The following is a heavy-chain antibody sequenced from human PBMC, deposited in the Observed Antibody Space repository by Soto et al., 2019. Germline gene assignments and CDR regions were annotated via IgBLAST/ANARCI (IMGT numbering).Heavy chain of an antibody. Sequence: ASVKVSCKASGYTFTSYGISWVRQAPGQGLEWMGWISAYNGNTNYAQKLQGRVTMTTDTSTSTAYMELRSLRSDDTAVYYCARDRRTYSSSWPHVNSFDPWGQGTLVTVSS. V-gene: IGHV1-18*01. CDR1: GYTFTSYG. D-gene: IGHD6-13*01. CDR2: ISAYNGNT. J-gene: IGHJ5*02. CDR3: ARDRRTYSSSWPHVNSFDP.